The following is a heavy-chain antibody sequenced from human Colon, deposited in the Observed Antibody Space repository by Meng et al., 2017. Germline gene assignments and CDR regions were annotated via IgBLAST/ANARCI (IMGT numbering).Heavy chain of an antibody. Sequence: QAQLQQWGAGLLKPSETLFLTCAVYGGSFSGYYWSWIRQPPGKGLEWIGEINHSGSTNYNPSLKSRVTISVDTSKNQFSLKLSSVAAADTAVYYCARVRFKVPFDYWGQGTLVTVSS. CDR2: INHSGST. J-gene: IGHJ4*02. CDR3: ARVRFKVPFDY. V-gene: IGHV4-34*01. D-gene: IGHD3-3*01. CDR1: GGSFSGYY.